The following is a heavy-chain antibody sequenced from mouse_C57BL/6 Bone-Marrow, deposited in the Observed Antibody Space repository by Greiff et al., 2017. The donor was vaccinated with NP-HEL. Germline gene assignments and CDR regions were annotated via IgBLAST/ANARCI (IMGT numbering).Heavy chain of an antibody. CDR3: TRIGLSPFAY. J-gene: IGHJ3*01. V-gene: IGHV14-4*01. CDR1: GFNIKDDY. Sequence: VQLKESGAELVRPGASVKLSCTASGFNIKDDYMHWVQQRPEQGLEWIGWIDPENGYTEYASKFQGKATITADTSSNPAYLQLSSLTSEDTAVYYCTRIGLSPFAYWGQGTLVTVSA. CDR2: IDPENGYT. D-gene: IGHD6-5*01.